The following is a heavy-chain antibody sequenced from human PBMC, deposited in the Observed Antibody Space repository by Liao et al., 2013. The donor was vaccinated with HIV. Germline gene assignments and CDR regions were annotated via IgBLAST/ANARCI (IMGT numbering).Heavy chain of an antibody. CDR2: IYTSGSI. D-gene: IGHD2-2*01. V-gene: IGHV4-4*07. CDR1: GGSISSYY. CDR3: ARDNPSWYWYFDL. J-gene: IGHJ2*01. Sequence: QVQLQESGPGLVKPSETLSLTCTVSGGSISSYYWSWIRQPAGKGLEWIGRIYTSGSITYNPSLKSRVTMSVDTSKNHFSLNLSSVTAADTAVYYCARDNPSWYWYFDLWAVAPWSLSPQ.